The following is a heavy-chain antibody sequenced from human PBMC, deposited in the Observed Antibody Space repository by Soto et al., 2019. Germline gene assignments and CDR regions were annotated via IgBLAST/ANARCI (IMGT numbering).Heavy chain of an antibody. Sequence: QVHLVQSGAEVKKPGSSVKVSCKTSGGSFNHYAVSWVRQAPGQGLEWMGGIIPNFDTPNYAQKFQDRVTIIADESTSTVYIERRSLRSNDTAVYYCAVAMVREILIFESSGMHVWGQGTTFIVSS. CDR1: GGSFNHYA. V-gene: IGHV1-69*01. CDR2: IIPNFDTP. D-gene: IGHD3-10*01. J-gene: IGHJ6*02. CDR3: AVAMVREILIFESSGMHV.